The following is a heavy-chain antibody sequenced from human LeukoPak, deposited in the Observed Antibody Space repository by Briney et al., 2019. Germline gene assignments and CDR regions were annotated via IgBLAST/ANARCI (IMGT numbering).Heavy chain of an antibody. CDR1: GFTFSDYA. CDR2: ISGRGDET. CDR3: AKDTSAWWYHRAYMNV. J-gene: IGHJ6*03. V-gene: IGHV3-23*01. Sequence: PGGPLRLSCAASGFTFSDYAMSWVRQAPGGGLEWVSAISGRGDETFHADSVKGRFTTSRDNSKNTLSLQMSSLRVEDSAVYFCAKDTSAWWYHRAYMNVWGTGTTVTVSS. D-gene: IGHD2-15*01.